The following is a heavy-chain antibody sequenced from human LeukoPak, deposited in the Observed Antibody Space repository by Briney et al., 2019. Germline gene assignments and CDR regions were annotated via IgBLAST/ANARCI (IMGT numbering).Heavy chain of an antibody. V-gene: IGHV1-18*01. D-gene: IGHD6-13*01. CDR3: ARRAAAGTFNWFDP. Sequence: GASVKVSCKASGYTFTSYGISWVRQAPGQGLEWMGWISAYNGNTNYAQKLQGRVTMTTDTSTSTAYMELRSLRSGDTAVYYCARRAAAGTFNWFDPWGQGTLVTVSS. J-gene: IGHJ5*02. CDR2: ISAYNGNT. CDR1: GYTFTSYG.